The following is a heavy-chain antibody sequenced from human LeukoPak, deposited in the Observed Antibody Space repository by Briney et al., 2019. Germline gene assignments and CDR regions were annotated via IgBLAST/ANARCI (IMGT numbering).Heavy chain of an antibody. CDR1: GFTFSSYW. CDR2: INSDGSRT. CDR3: AKGPNSSSLDDLVDY. V-gene: IGHV3-74*01. J-gene: IGHJ4*02. Sequence: PGGSLRLSCAASGFTFSSYWMHWVRQAPGKGLVRVSGINSDGSRTTYADSVKGRFTISRDNAKNTLYLQMNSLRAEDTAVYYCAKGPNSSSLDDLVDYWGQGTLVTVSS. D-gene: IGHD6-13*01.